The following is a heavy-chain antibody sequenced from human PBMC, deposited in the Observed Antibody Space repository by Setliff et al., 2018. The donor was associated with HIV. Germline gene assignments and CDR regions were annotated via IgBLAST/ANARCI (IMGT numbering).Heavy chain of an antibody. V-gene: IGHV3-23*01. CDR1: GFTFSNYA. D-gene: IGHD3-10*01. CDR3: VKGLTGFPRDAFDM. CDR2: ISGSGIST. Sequence: PGGSLRLSCAASGFTFSNYAMRWVRQAPGKGLEWVSGISGSGISTYYAVSVKGRFTISRDNSKNTLYLQMNSLRAEDTAVYHCVKGLTGFPRDAFDMWGQGTMVTVSS. J-gene: IGHJ3*02.